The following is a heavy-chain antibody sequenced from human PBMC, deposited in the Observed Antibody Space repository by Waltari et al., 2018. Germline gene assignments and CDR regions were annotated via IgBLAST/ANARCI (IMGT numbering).Heavy chain of an antibody. Sequence: QLQLQASGPGLVKPSETLSLTCTGSGGSISSSSYYWGWLRPSPGKGLEWIGSIYYSGSTYYNPSLKSRVTISVDTSKNQFSLKLSSVTAADTAVYYCARLGELGYCSGGSCYSGYGMDVWGQGTTVTVSS. CDR1: GGSISSSSYY. V-gene: IGHV4-39*01. CDR3: ARLGELGYCSGGSCYSGYGMDV. J-gene: IGHJ6*02. CDR2: IYYSGST. D-gene: IGHD2-15*01.